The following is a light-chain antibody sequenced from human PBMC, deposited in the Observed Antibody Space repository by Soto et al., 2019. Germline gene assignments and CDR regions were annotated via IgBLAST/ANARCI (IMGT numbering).Light chain of an antibody. CDR1: QSLSSNY. CDR2: GAS. V-gene: IGKV3-20*01. CDR3: QHYETSPPSYT. Sequence: EIVLTQSPGTLSLSPGERATLSCRASQSLSSNYLAWYQQKPGQAPRLLIYGASSRATGIPDRYSGSGSGTDFNLAISRLEPEDFAAYYCQHYETSPPSYTFGQGTNLEIK. J-gene: IGKJ2*01.